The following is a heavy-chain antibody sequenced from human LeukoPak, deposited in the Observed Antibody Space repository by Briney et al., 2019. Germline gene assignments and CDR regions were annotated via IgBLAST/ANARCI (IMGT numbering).Heavy chain of an antibody. CDR1: GYSFTSYW. D-gene: IGHD2-8*01. CDR2: IYPGDSDT. CDR3: ARGDIVLMVYATNAFDI. J-gene: IGHJ3*02. V-gene: IGHV5-51*01. Sequence: GESLKISCKGSGYSFTSYWIGWVRQMPGKGLEWMGIIYPGDSDTRYSPSFQGQVTISADKSISTAYLQWSSLKASDTAMYYCARGDIVLMVYATNAFDIWGQGTMVTVSS.